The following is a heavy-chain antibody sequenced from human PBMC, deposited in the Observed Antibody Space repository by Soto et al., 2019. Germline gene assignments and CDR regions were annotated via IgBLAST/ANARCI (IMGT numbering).Heavy chain of an antibody. J-gene: IGHJ6*02. CDR1: GGTFSSYA. V-gene: IGHV1-69*01. Sequence: QVQLVQSGAEVKKPGSSVKVSCKASGGTFSSYAISWVRQAPGQGLEWMGGIIPIFGTANYAQKFQGRVTITADESTSTAYMELSSLRSEDTAVHYCARVGSSWPTSSRWREDYYGMDVWGQGTTVTVSS. D-gene: IGHD6-13*01. CDR3: ARVGSSWPTSSRWREDYYGMDV. CDR2: IIPIFGTA.